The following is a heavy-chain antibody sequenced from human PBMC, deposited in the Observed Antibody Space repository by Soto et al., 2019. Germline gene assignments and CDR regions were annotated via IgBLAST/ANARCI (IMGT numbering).Heavy chain of an antibody. J-gene: IGHJ6*03. Sequence: ASVKVSCKASGYTFTSYDINWVRQATGQGLEWMGWMNPNSGNTGYAQKFQGRVTMTRNTSISTAYMELSSLRSEDTAVYYCAREAAAGHYYYYYMDVWGKGTTVTV. CDR1: GYTFTSYD. V-gene: IGHV1-8*01. D-gene: IGHD6-13*01. CDR3: AREAAAGHYYYYYMDV. CDR2: MNPNSGNT.